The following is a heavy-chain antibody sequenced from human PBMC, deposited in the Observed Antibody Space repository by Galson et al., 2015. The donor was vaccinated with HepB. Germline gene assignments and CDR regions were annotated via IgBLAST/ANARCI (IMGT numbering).Heavy chain of an antibody. CDR1: GFTFSNAW. Sequence: SLRLSCAASGFTFSNAWMNWVRQAPGKGLEWVGRIRSKTEGGPTDYAAPVKGRFTISRDDSKNTLYLQMNSLKIEDTALYYCTTDDPILEWFPGGNKYYYYMDVWGKGTTVTVSS. CDR2: IRSKTEGGPT. J-gene: IGHJ6*03. D-gene: IGHD3-3*01. CDR3: TTDDPILEWFPGGNKYYYYMDV. V-gene: IGHV3-15*07.